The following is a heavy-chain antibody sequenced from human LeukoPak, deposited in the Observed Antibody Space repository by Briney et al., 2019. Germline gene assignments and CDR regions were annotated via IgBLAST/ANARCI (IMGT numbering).Heavy chain of an antibody. D-gene: IGHD6-13*01. Sequence: GASVKVSCKASGYTFTSYGISWVRQVPGQGLEWMGWINTNTGSPTFAQGFTGRFVFSLDTSVSTAYLQINSLTADDTAVYFCATRYSTSHYYYLDVWGKGTTVTVSS. CDR3: ATRYSTSHYYYLDV. V-gene: IGHV7-4-1*02. CDR2: INTNTGSP. J-gene: IGHJ6*03. CDR1: GYTFTSYG.